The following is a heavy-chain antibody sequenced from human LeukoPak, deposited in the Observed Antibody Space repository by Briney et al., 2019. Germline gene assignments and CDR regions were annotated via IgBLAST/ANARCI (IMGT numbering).Heavy chain of an antibody. Sequence: NPAGSLRLSCAASGFTFSSYSMNWVRQAPGQGLDWVSSISSSSSYIYYADSVKGRFTISRDNAKNSLYLQMNSLRAEDTAVYYCARGGMEWLLLESYYYYGMDVWGQGTTVTVSS. D-gene: IGHD3-3*01. CDR3: ARGGMEWLLLESYYYYGMDV. CDR2: ISSSSSYI. J-gene: IGHJ6*02. V-gene: IGHV3-21*01. CDR1: GFTFSSYS.